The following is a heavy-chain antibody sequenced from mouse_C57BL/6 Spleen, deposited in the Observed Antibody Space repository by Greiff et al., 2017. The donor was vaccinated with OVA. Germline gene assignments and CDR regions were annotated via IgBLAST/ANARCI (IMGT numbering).Heavy chain of an antibody. Sequence: EVMLVESAGGLVQPGSSMKLSCTASGFTFSDYYMAWVRQVPEKGLEWVANINYDGSSTYYLDSLKSRFIISRDNAKNILYLQMSSLKSEDTATYYCARAPGQLRLPYFDYWGQGTTLTVSS. V-gene: IGHV5-16*01. CDR2: INYDGSST. D-gene: IGHD3-2*02. CDR1: GFTFSDYY. CDR3: ARAPGQLRLPYFDY. J-gene: IGHJ2*01.